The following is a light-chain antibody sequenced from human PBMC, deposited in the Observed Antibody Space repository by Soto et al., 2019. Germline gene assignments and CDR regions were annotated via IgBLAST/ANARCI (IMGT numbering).Light chain of an antibody. CDR1: QSISVN. CDR3: LQYYNWLTWT. Sequence: ETVMTQSPATLSVSPGERVTLSCRASQSISVNLAWYQQKPGQAPRLLIYGASNRATGTPARFSGSGSGTEFTFTISSLQSEDFAVYYCLQYYNWLTWTFGQGTKVEIK. J-gene: IGKJ1*01. CDR2: GAS. V-gene: IGKV3-15*01.